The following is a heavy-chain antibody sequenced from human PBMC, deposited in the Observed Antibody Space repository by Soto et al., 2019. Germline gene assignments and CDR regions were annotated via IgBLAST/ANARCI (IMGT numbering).Heavy chain of an antibody. CDR1: GGTFSSYT. CDR3: ARARGRNSYYYYYMDV. J-gene: IGHJ6*03. V-gene: IGHV1-69*02. Sequence: QVQLVQSGAEVKKPGSSVKVSCKASGGTFSSYTISWVRQAPGQGLEWMGRIIPILGIANYAQKFQGRVTITADKSTSTAYMELSSLRSEDTAVYYCARARGRNSYYYYYMDVWGKGTTVTVSS. CDR2: IIPILGIA.